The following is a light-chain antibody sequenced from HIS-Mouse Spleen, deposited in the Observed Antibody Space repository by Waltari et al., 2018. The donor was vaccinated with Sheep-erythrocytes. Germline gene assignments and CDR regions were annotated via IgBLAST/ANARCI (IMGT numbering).Light chain of an antibody. V-gene: IGLV2-23*01. CDR1: SSDVGSYNL. CDR3: CSYAGSSTPWV. CDR2: EGS. Sequence: QSALTQPASVSGSPGQSITISCTGTSSDVGSYNLVSWYQQHPGKAPKLMIYEGSKRPSGVCIPVSGSKSGNTASLTISGLQAEDEADYYCCSYAGSSTPWVFGGGTKLTVL. J-gene: IGLJ3*02.